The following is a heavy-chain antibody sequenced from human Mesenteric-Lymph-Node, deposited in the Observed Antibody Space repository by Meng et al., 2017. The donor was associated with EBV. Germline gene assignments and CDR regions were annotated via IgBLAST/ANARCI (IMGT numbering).Heavy chain of an antibody. V-gene: IGHV3-48*04. J-gene: IGHJ4*02. Sequence: GQVVESGGGGVQPGTSLRLSCAASGFTFSHYGMHWVRQAPGKGLEWISCISSSGDTKYYADSVKGRFTISRDTAKKSLYLQMNSLRAEDTAVYYCARGSLPDFWGQGTLVTVSS. CDR3: ARGSLPDF. CDR2: ISSSGDTK. CDR1: GFTFSHYG.